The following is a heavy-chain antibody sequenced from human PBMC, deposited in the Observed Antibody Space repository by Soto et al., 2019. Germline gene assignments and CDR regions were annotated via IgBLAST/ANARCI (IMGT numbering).Heavy chain of an antibody. CDR1: GLTFSNAW. J-gene: IGHJ3*02. CDR3: TTRPPFDPDAFDI. Sequence: GGSLRLSCAASGLTFSNAWMIWVRQAPGKGLEWVGRIKSKTDGETTDYAAPVKGRFTISRDDSKNTLYLQMNSLKAEDAAVYYCTTRPPFDPDAFDIWGQGTMVTVS. D-gene: IGHD3-9*01. CDR2: IKSKTDGETT. V-gene: IGHV3-15*01.